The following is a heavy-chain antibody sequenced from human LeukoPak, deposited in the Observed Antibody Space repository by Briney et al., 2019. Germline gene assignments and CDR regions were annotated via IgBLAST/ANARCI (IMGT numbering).Heavy chain of an antibody. Sequence: GESLRISCKGSGYSFTSYWISWVRQMPGKGLEWMGRIDPSDSYTNYSPSFQGHVTISADKSISTAYLQWSSLKASDTAMYYCARNPEYPDYYYAMDVWGKGTTVTVSS. CDR2: IDPSDSYT. CDR3: ARNPEYPDYYYAMDV. V-gene: IGHV5-10-1*01. J-gene: IGHJ6*04. CDR1: GYSFTSYW. D-gene: IGHD2/OR15-2a*01.